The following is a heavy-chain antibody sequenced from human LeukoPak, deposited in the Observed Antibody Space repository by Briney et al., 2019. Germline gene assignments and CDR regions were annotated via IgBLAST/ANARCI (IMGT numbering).Heavy chain of an antibody. CDR2: IIPILDIA. D-gene: IGHD3-16*01. V-gene: IGHV1-69*04. Sequence: SVKVSCKASGGTFNTYAISWVRQAPGQGLEWMGRIIPILDIANYAQKFQGRVTITADKSTSTASMELSSLRSEDSAVFYCARDEWVDYASVPYFDYWGQGTLVTVSS. CDR3: ARDEWVDYASVPYFDY. CDR1: GGTFNTYA. J-gene: IGHJ4*02.